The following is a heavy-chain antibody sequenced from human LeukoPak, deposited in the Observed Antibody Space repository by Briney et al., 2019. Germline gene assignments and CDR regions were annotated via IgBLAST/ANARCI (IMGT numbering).Heavy chain of an antibody. V-gene: IGHV3-23*01. CDR2: ISGSGGST. J-gene: IGHJ6*02. CDR1: GFTFSSYA. CDR3: ARETCSSTSCHPGSYYYYYGMDV. Sequence: QPGGSLRLSCAASGFTFSSYAVTWVREAPGKELEWVSTISGSGGSTYYADSVKGRFTISRDNAENSLYLQMNSLRAEDTAVYYCARETCSSTSCHPGSYYYYYGMDVWGQGTTVTVSS. D-gene: IGHD2-2*01.